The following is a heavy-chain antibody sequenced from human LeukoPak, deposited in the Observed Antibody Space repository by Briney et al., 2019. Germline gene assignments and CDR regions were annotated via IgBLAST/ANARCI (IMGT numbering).Heavy chain of an antibody. CDR3: AKAELPRPCFDY. J-gene: IGHJ4*02. V-gene: IGHV3-23*01. D-gene: IGHD1-26*01. CDR2: ISGSGGST. Sequence: PGGSLRLSCAASGFTFSSYSLNWVRQAPGKGLEWVSAISGSGGSTYYADSVKGRFTISRDNSKNTLYLQMNSLRAEDTAVYYCAKAELPRPCFDYWGQGTLVTVSS. CDR1: GFTFSSYS.